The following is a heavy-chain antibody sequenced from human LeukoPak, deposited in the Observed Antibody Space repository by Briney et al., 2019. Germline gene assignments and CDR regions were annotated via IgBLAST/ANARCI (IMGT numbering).Heavy chain of an antibody. CDR3: AKRGPGYDKSTYPPHYFDY. CDR1: GFNFGGYW. CDR2: VDNGGTNT. V-gene: IGHV3-74*01. Sequence: PGGSLRLSCAASGFNFGGYWMHWVRQAPGKGLVWVSRVDNGGTNTVYADSVKGRFTISRDNSKDTLYLQINSLTAEDTAVYYCAKRGPGYDKSTYPPHYFDYWGQGTLVTVSS. J-gene: IGHJ4*02. D-gene: IGHD3-22*01.